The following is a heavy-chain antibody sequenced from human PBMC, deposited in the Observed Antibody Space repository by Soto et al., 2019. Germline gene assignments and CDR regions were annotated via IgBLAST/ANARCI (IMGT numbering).Heavy chain of an antibody. V-gene: IGHV1-18*01. CDR1: GYTFTSYG. Sequence: QVQLVQSGAEVKKPGASVKVSCKASGYTFTSYGISWVRQAPGQGLEWMGWISAYNGNTNYAQKLQGRVTMTTDTSTSTADMELRSLRSDDTAVYYCARAGNSGGIAVAGPCDYWGQGTLVTVSS. CDR2: ISAYNGNT. J-gene: IGHJ4*02. D-gene: IGHD6-19*01. CDR3: ARAGNSGGIAVAGPCDY.